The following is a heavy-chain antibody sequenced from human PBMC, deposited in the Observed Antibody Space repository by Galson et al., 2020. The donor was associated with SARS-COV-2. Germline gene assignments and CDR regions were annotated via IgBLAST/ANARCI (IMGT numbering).Heavy chain of an antibody. V-gene: IGHV1-18*04. J-gene: IGHJ6*02. CDR2: ISAYNGNT. Sequence: ASVKVSCKASGYTFTSYGISWVRQAPGQGLEWMGWISAYNGNTNYAQKLQGRVTMTTDTSTSTAYMELRSLRSDDTAVYYCARDQYYYGSGLQYYYGMDVWGQGTTVTVSS. CDR3: ARDQYYYGSGLQYYYGMDV. D-gene: IGHD3-10*01. CDR1: GYTFTSYG.